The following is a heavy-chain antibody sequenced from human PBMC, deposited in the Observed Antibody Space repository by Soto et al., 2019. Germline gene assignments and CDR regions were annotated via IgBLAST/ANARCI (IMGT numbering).Heavy chain of an antibody. CDR1: GGTFSSYA. CDR3: ARWRGPQNYYGSGSYYRDPRYYYGMDV. CDR2: IIPIFGTA. Sequence: ASVKVSCKASGGTFSSYAISWVRQAPGQGLEWMGGIIPIFGTANYAQKFQGRVTITADESTSTAYMELSSLRSEDTAVYYCARWRGPQNYYGSGSYYRDPRYYYGMDVSGQGPTVTVSS. D-gene: IGHD3-10*01. J-gene: IGHJ6*02. V-gene: IGHV1-69*13.